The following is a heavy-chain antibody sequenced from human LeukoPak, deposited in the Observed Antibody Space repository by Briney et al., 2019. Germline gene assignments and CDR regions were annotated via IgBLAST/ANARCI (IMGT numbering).Heavy chain of an antibody. CDR2: IYYSGST. V-gene: IGHV4-59*01. D-gene: IGHD5-18*01. CDR1: GGPISSYY. CDR3: ARARIQLWSYYFDY. J-gene: IGHJ4*02. Sequence: PSETLSLTCTVSGGPISSYYWSWIRQPPGKGLEWIGYIYYSGSTNYNPSLKSRVTISVDTSKNQFSLKLSSVTAADTAVYYCARARIQLWSYYFDYWGQGTLVTVSS.